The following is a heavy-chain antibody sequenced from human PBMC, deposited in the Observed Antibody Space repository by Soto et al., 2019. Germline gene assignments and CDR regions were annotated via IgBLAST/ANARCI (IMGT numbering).Heavy chain of an antibody. CDR2: IDPSDSYT. J-gene: IGHJ4*02. CDR3: ARRPSRRYYYDSSGYLTHFDY. V-gene: IGHV5-10-1*01. Sequence: GESLKISCKGSGYSFTSYWIGWVRQMPGKGLEWMGRIDPSDSYTNYSPSFQGHVTISADKSISTAYLQWSSLKASDTAMYYCARRPSRRYYYDSSGYLTHFDYWGQGTLVTVSS. CDR1: GYSFTSYW. D-gene: IGHD3-22*01.